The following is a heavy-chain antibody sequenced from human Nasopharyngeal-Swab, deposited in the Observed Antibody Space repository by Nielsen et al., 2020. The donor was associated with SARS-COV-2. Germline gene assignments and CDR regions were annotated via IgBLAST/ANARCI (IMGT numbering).Heavy chain of an antibody. D-gene: IGHD2-2*01. CDR3: ARDQGFTSSYWFDP. V-gene: IGHV1-18*01. Sequence: ASVKVSCKASGYTFTSDVISWVRQAPGQGLEWMGWISGYNGFTNYAQKFQGRVTMTTDTSTSTAYMELRSLTSDDTAVYYCARDQGFTSSYWFDPWGQGTLVTVSS. J-gene: IGHJ5*02. CDR2: ISGYNGFT. CDR1: GYTFTSDV.